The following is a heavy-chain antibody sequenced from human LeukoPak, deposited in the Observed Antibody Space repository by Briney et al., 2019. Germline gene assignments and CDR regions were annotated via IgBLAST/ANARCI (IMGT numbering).Heavy chain of an antibody. CDR2: ISSSSSTI. V-gene: IGHV3-48*04. J-gene: IGHJ4*02. CDR3: AKSAVRGVIITSFDY. D-gene: IGHD3-10*02. CDR1: GFTFSTYS. Sequence: GGSLRLSCAASGFTFSTYSMNWVRQAPGKGLEWVSYISSSSSTIYYADSVKGRFTISRDNAKSSLYLQMNSLRAEDTAVYYCAKSAVRGVIITSFDYWGQGTLVTVSS.